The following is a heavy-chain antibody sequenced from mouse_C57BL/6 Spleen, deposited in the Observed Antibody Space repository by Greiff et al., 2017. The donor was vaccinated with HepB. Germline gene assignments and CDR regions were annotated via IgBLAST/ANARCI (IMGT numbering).Heavy chain of an antibody. CDR3: ARGNGNFAWFAY. CDR1: GYTFTSYW. CDR2: IDPSDSAT. Sequence: QVQLQQPGAELVRPRSSVKLSCKASGYTFTSYWMHWVKQRPIQGLEWIGNIDPSDSATHYNQKFKDKATLTVDKSSSTAYRQLSSLTSEDSAVYYCARGNGNFAWFAYWGQGTLVTVSA. J-gene: IGHJ3*01. D-gene: IGHD4-1*01. V-gene: IGHV1-52*01.